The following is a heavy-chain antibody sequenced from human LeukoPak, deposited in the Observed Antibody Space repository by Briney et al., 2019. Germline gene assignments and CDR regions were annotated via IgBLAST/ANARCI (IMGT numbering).Heavy chain of an antibody. CDR2: IKQDGGEK. D-gene: IGHD2-2*01. CDR3: ARDPIVVVPAAYYYYYGMDV. CDR1: GFTFSSYW. J-gene: IGHJ6*02. Sequence: PGGSLRLSCAASGFTFSSYWMSWVRQAPRKRLERVANIKQDGGEKYYVDSAKGRFTISRDNAKNSLYLQMNSLRAEDTAVYYCARDPIVVVPAAYYYYYGMDVWGQGTTVTVSS. V-gene: IGHV3-7*01.